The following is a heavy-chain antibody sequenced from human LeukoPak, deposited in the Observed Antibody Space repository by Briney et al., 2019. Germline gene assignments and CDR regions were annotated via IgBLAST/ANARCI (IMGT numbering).Heavy chain of an antibody. CDR1: GGSISSGSYY. V-gene: IGHV4-61*02. CDR3: ARAGYYDSSGYAFDI. Sequence: SETLSLTCTVSGGSISSGSYYWSWIRQPAGKGLEWIGRIYTSGSTNYNPSLKSRVTISVDTSKNQFSLKLSFVTVADTAVYYCARAGYYDSSGYAFDIWGQGTMVTVSS. J-gene: IGHJ3*02. D-gene: IGHD3-22*01. CDR2: IYTSGST.